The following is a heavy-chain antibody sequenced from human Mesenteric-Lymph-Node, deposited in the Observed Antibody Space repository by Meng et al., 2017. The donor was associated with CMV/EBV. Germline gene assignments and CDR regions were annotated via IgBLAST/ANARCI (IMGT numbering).Heavy chain of an antibody. CDR1: GFTFSSYW. V-gene: IGHV3-21*01. Sequence: GGSLRLSCAASGFTFSSYWMSWVRQAPGKGLEWVSSISSSSSYIYYADSVKGRFTISRDNAKNSLYLQMNDLRAGDTGVYYCSRGLIAVAAYALNIWGQGTTVTVSS. J-gene: IGHJ6*02. D-gene: IGHD6-19*01. CDR2: ISSSSSYI. CDR3: SRGLIAVAAYALNI.